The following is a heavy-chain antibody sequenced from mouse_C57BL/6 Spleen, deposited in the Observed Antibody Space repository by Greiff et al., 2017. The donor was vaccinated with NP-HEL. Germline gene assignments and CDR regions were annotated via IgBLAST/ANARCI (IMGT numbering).Heavy chain of an antibody. D-gene: IGHD2-5*01. CDR1: GYTFTSYW. Sequence: QVQLQQSGAELAKPGASVKLSCKASGYTFTSYWMHWVKQRPGQGLEWIGYINPSSGYTKYNQKFKDKATLTADKSSSTAYMQLSSLTYEDSAVYYCASVYYSNPYYFDYWGHGTTLTVSS. CDR3: ASVYYSNPYYFDY. J-gene: IGHJ2*01. V-gene: IGHV1-7*01. CDR2: INPSSGYT.